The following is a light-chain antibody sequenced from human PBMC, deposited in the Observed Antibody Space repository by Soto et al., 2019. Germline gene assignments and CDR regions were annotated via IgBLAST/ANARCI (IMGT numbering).Light chain of an antibody. Sequence: QPVLTQSPSASASLGASVKLTCTLSSGHSSYAIAWHQQQPEKGPRYLMKLNSDGSHSKGDGIPDRFSGSSSGAERYLTISRLQSEDEADYYCQTWGTGTWVFGGGTQLTVL. J-gene: IGLJ3*02. CDR1: SGHSSYA. CDR3: QTWGTGTWV. V-gene: IGLV4-69*01. CDR2: LNSDGSH.